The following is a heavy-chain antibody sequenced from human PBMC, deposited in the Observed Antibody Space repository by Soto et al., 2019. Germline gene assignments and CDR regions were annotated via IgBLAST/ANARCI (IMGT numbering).Heavy chain of an antibody. J-gene: IGHJ6*02. V-gene: IGHV4-39*01. D-gene: IGHD2-21*01. CDR3: ARHLRRGPIVKGMDV. CDR1: GGSISSSGYY. CDR2: IYYSGTT. Sequence: SETLSLTCTFSGGSISSSGYYWGWTRQPPGKGLEWIGSIYYSGTTYYDPSLKSRVTMSVDTSKNQFSLKLSSMTAADTAVYYCARHLRRGPIVKGMDVWGQGTTVTVSS.